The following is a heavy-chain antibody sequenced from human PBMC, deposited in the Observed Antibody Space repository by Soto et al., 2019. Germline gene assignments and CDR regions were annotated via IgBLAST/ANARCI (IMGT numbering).Heavy chain of an antibody. CDR2: TRNKANSYTT. J-gene: IGHJ6*03. V-gene: IGHV3-72*01. CDR1: GFTFSDHY. D-gene: IGHD1-1*01. CDR3: ARGSRVRYYYYMDV. Sequence: GGSLRLSCAASGFTFSDHYMDWVRQAPGKGLEWVGRTRNKANSYTTEYAASVKGRFTISRDDSKKSLYLQMNSLKTEDTAVYYCARGSRVRYYYYMDVWGKGTTVTVSS.